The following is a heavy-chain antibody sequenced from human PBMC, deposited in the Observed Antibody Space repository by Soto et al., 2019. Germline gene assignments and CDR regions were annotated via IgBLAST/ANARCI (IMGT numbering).Heavy chain of an antibody. CDR2: IYYSGST. CDR1: GGSISSSSYY. V-gene: IGHV4-39*01. CDR3: ARRYSSAFDI. Sequence: SLTCTVSGGSISSSSYYWGWIRQPPGKGLEWIGSIYYSGSTYYNLSLKSRVTISVDTSKNQFSLKLSSVTAADTAVYYCARRYSSAFDIWGQGTMVTVSS. D-gene: IGHD6-13*01. J-gene: IGHJ3*02.